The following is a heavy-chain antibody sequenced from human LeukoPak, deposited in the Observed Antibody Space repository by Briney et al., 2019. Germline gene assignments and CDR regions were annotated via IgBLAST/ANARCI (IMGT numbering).Heavy chain of an antibody. J-gene: IGHJ4*02. Sequence: GGSLRLSCAASGFTFSSYSMNWVRQAPGKGLEWVSHITASGTAMFYADSVKGRFTISRDNAKNSLYLQMNSLRDEDTAVYYCASSGTYRLDYWGQGTLVTVSS. CDR1: GFTFSSYS. CDR2: ITASGTAM. D-gene: IGHD1-26*01. V-gene: IGHV3-48*02. CDR3: ASSGTYRLDY.